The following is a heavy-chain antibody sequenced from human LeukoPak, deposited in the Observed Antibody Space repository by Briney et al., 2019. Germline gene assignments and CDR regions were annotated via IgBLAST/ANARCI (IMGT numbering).Heavy chain of an antibody. CDR1: GGSFSGYY. J-gene: IGHJ5*02. D-gene: IGHD4-11*01. CDR2: INHSGST. CDR3: AGRPTTVTGSWFAP. V-gene: IGHV4-34*01. Sequence: SETLSLTCAVYGGSFSGYYWSWIRQPPGKGLEWIGEINHSGSTNYNPSLKSRVTISVDTTKNQFSLKLSSVTAADTAVYYCAGRPTTVTGSWFAPWSQGTLVTVSS.